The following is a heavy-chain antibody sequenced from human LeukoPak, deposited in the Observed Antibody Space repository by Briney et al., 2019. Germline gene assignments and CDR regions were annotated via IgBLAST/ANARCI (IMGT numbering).Heavy chain of an antibody. J-gene: IGHJ4*02. CDR3: ATDHRIQLWSQGRVFDY. CDR2: FDPEDGET. D-gene: IGHD5-18*01. V-gene: IGHV1-24*01. Sequence: ASVKVSCKVSGYTLTELSMHWVRQAPGKGLEWMGGFDPEDGETIYAQKFQGRVTMTGDTSTDTAYMELSSLRSEDTAVYYCATDHRIQLWSQGRVFDYWGQGTLVTVSS. CDR1: GYTLTELS.